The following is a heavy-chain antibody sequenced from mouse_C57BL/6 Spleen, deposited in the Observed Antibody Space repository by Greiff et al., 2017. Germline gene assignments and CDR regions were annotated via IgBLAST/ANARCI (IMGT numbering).Heavy chain of an antibody. D-gene: IGHD2-4*01. Sequence: QVQLKESGPGLVQPSQSLSITCTVSGFSLTSYGVHWVRQSPGKGLEWLGVIWSGGSTDYNAAFISRLSISKDNSKSQVFFKMNILQADDTDIYYCARVYDYEDYAMDYWGQGTSVTVSS. CDR3: ARVYDYEDYAMDY. J-gene: IGHJ4*01. V-gene: IGHV2-2*01. CDR2: IWSGGST. CDR1: GFSLTSYG.